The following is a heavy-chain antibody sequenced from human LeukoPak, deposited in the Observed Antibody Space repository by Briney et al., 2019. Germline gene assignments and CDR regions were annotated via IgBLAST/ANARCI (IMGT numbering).Heavy chain of an antibody. J-gene: IGHJ5*02. D-gene: IGHD6-6*01. V-gene: IGHV4-38-2*02. CDR1: GYSISSGYY. CDR2: IYHSGST. Sequence: SETLSLTCSVPGYSISSGYYWGWIRQPPGKGLEWIGSIYHSGSTYYNPSLKSRVTISVDTSKNQFSLKLNSVTAADSAMYYCARDSTYSSSSHNWFDPWGQGTLVSVSS. CDR3: ARDSTYSSSSHNWFDP.